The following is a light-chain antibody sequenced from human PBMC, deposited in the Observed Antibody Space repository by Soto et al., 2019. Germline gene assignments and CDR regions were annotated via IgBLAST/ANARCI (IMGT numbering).Light chain of an antibody. J-gene: IGLJ3*02. CDR3: PSYDSSLSGSV. V-gene: IGLV1-40*01. CDR1: SSNIGAGYH. CDR2: GNS. Sequence: QSVLTQPPSVSGAPGQRVTISCTGSSSNIGAGYHVHWYQQLPGTAPKFLIYGNSNRPSGVPDRFSGSKSGTSASLAITGLQAEDEADYYCPSYDSSLSGSVFGGGTTLTDL.